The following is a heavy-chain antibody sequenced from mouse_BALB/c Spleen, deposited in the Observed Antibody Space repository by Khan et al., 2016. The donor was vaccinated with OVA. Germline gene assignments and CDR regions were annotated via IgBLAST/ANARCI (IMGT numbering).Heavy chain of an antibody. CDR2: ISSDGDYS. D-gene: IGHD4-1*01. V-gene: IGHV5-6*01. CDR1: GFTFSSYS. Sequence: EVQLQESGGDLVRPGGSLQLSCTASGFTFSSYSMSWVRQTPDKRLEWVATISSDGDYSYYPDNAKGRFTFSSANARNTLYLQRSRLNSEDTAMYSCASHLTGSFAYWGQETLVTVTA. CDR3: ASHLTGSFAY. J-gene: IGHJ3*01.